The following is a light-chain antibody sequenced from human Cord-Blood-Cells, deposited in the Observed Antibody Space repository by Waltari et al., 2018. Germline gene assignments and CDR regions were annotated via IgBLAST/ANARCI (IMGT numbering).Light chain of an antibody. V-gene: IGLV2-14*01. Sequence: QSALTQPASVSGSPGQSITISCTGTSSDVGGYNYVSWYQQHPGKAPKLVIYDVSNRPSGVSNRLSGTKSGNTASRTISGLQAEDEAEYYCSSYTSSSTLVVFGGGTKLTVL. CDR3: SSYTSSSTLVV. J-gene: IGLJ2*01. CDR1: SSDVGGYNY. CDR2: DVS.